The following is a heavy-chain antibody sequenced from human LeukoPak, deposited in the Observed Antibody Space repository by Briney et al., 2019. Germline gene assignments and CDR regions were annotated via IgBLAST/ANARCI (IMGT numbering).Heavy chain of an antibody. D-gene: IGHD4-17*01. J-gene: IGHJ5*01. CDR1: GGSIKSNNW. Sequence: SGTLSLTCAVSGGSIKSNNWWSWVRQPPGKGLEWIGEIYHSGSTNYNPSLESRVTVSVDKSKNQFSLDLSSVTAADTAVYYCARGGGGSSTVTIYWFDSWGQGTLVTVSS. V-gene: IGHV4-4*02. CDR2: IYHSGST. CDR3: ARGGGGSSTVTIYWFDS.